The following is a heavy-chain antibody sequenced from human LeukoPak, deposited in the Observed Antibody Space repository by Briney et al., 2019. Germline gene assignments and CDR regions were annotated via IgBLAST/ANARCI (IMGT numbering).Heavy chain of an antibody. J-gene: IGHJ4*02. V-gene: IGHV4-34*01. CDR2: INHSGST. D-gene: IGHD1-7*01. CDR3: ARVPARYNWNYDSSWSFDY. Sequence: SETLSLTCAVYGGSFSGYYWSWIRQPPGKGLEWIGEINHSGSTNYNPSLKSRVTISVDTSKNQFSLKLSSVTAADTAVYYCARVPARYNWNYDSSWSFDYWGQGTLVTVSS. CDR1: GGSFSGYY.